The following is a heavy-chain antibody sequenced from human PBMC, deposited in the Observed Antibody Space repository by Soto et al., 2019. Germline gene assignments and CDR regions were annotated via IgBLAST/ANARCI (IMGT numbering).Heavy chain of an antibody. CDR3: AKVGERKSDAFDI. J-gene: IGHJ3*02. CDR1: GFIVTTYG. CDR2: ISGSGGRT. V-gene: IGHV3-23*01. Sequence: EVQLLESGGGLVQPGGSLRLSCAASGFIVTTYGMTWVRQAPGKGLEWVSSISGSGGRTYYADSVKGRFTISRDNSKNSLYLQMSRLRAEDTAVYYCAKVGERKSDAFDIWGQGTMITVSS.